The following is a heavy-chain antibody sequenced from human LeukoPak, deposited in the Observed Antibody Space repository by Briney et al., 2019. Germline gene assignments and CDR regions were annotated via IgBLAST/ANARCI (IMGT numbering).Heavy chain of an antibody. CDR3: AKTLSYSNGWVY. J-gene: IGHJ4*02. D-gene: IGHD6-19*01. CDR2: ISGSGGST. CDR1: GLTFSNYA. Sequence: GGSLRLSCAASGLTFSNYAMTWVRQAPGKGLEWVSGISGSGGSTYYAGSVKGRFTISRDNSKSTLYLQMNSLRAEDTAVYYCAKTLSYSNGWVYWGQGTLVTVSS. V-gene: IGHV3-23*01.